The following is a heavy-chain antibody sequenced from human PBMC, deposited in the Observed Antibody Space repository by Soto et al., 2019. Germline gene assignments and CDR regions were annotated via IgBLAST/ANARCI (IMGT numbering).Heavy chain of an antibody. Sequence: QVQLVQSGAEVRKPGSSVKVSCKASGGTFSRHAISWVRQAPGQGLEWMGGIIPIFGTANHAQKFQGRVTIIADESTRTVYMELSRLRSEDTAMYYCARGWGYDSNDYYYAYWGQGTLVIVSS. CDR3: ARGWGYDSNDYYYAY. CDR1: GGTFSRHA. D-gene: IGHD3-22*01. J-gene: IGHJ4*02. CDR2: IIPIFGTA. V-gene: IGHV1-69*01.